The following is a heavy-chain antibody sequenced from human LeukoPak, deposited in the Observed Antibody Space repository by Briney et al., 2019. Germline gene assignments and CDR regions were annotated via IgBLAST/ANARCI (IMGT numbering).Heavy chain of an antibody. CDR1: GYTFTNFG. CDR3: ARVPRWEAFDI. D-gene: IGHD1-26*01. CDR2: INPNSGGT. Sequence: GASVKVSCKASGYTFTNFGITWVRQAPGQGLEWMGWINPNSGGTNYAQKFQGRVTMTRDTSISTAYMELSRLRSDDTAAYYCARVPRWEAFDIWGQGTMVTVSS. J-gene: IGHJ3*02. V-gene: IGHV1-2*02.